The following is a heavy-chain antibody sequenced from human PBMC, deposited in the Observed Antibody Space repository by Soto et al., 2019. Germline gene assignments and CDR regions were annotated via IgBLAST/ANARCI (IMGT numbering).Heavy chain of an antibody. V-gene: IGHV3-21*01. CDR1: GFNFNSYT. CDR3: ARDCSGGSCYPGMDV. Sequence: EVQLVESGGGLVKPGGSLRLSCAASGFNFNSYTINWVRQAPGKRLEWLSSISSSGYIFSTDSVRGRFTISRDNAKNSVYLQLNSLRDEDTAVYFCARDCSGGSCYPGMDVWGQGTTVTVSS. CDR2: ISSSGYI. J-gene: IGHJ6*02. D-gene: IGHD2-15*01.